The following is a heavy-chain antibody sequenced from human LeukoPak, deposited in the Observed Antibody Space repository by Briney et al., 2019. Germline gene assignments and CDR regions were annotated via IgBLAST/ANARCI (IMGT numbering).Heavy chain of an antibody. CDR2: ISYDGSNK. CDR3: AKDRYSGSYYGYFDY. CDR1: GFTFSSYG. V-gene: IGHV3-30*18. D-gene: IGHD1-26*01. J-gene: IGHJ4*02. Sequence: GGSLRLSCAASGFTFSSYGMHWVRQAPGKGLEWVAVISYDGSNKYYADSVKGRLTISRDNSKNTLYLQMNSLRAEDTAVYYCAKDRYSGSYYGYFDYWGQGTLVTVSS.